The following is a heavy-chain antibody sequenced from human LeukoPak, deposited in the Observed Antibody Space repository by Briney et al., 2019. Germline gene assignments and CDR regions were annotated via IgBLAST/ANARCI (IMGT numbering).Heavy chain of an antibody. Sequence: PGRSLRLSCAASGFTFDDYAMHWVRQAPGKGLEWVSGISWNSGSIGYADSVKGRLTISRDNAKNSLYLQMNSLRAEDTALYYCAKDILWFGEFSTLGAFDIWGQGTMVTVSS. CDR3: AKDILWFGEFSTLGAFDI. D-gene: IGHD3-10*01. V-gene: IGHV3-9*01. J-gene: IGHJ3*02. CDR1: GFTFDDYA. CDR2: ISWNSGSI.